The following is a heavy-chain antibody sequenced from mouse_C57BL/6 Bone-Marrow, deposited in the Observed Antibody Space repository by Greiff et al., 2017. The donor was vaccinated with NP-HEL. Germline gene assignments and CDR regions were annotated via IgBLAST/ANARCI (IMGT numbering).Heavy chain of an antibody. CDR1: GYTFTGYW. CDR3: GRWYYDYGQAWFAY. V-gene: IGHV1-9*01. J-gene: IGHJ3*01. CDR2: IFPGSGST. Sequence: QVQLKESGAELMKPGASVKLSCKATGYTFTGYWIEWVKQRPGHGLEWIGEIFPGSGSTNYNEKFKGKATFTADTSSSTAYMQLSSLTTEDSAIYYCGRWYYDYGQAWFAYWGQGTLVTVSA. D-gene: IGHD2-4*01.